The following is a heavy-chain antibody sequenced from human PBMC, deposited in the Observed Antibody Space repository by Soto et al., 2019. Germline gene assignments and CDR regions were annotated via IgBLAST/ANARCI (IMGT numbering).Heavy chain of an antibody. J-gene: IGHJ4*02. Sequence: ASVKVSCKASGYIFTDYAIHWVRQAPGQRLEWMGWINTGTDNTKYSQTFQGRVTFTRDTSANPAYMELSSLRSEDTAVYYCASVPYNDILTGELDYWGQGTLFTVSS. CDR1: GYIFTDYA. CDR3: ASVPYNDILTGELDY. V-gene: IGHV1-3*04. CDR2: INTGTDNT. D-gene: IGHD3-9*01.